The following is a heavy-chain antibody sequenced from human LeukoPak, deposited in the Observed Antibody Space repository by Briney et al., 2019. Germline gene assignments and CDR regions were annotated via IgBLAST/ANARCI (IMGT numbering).Heavy chain of an antibody. CDR1: GYTFTSYD. Sequence: ASVKVSFKASGYTFTSYDINWVGQATGQGLAWMGWMNPNSGNTGYAHKFQGRVTMTRNTSISTAYMELSSLRYEDTAVYYCASLVRSSSGGFDYWGQGTLVTVSS. J-gene: IGHJ4*02. V-gene: IGHV1-8*01. CDR3: ASLVRSSSGGFDY. D-gene: IGHD3-10*01. CDR2: MNPNSGNT.